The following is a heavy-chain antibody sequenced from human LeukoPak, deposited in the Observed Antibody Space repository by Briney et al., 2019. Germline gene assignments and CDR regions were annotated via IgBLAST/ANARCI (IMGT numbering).Heavy chain of an antibody. CDR3: AHSLIDILTGYSYDAFDI. CDR2: IYWNDDK. CDR1: GFSLSTSGVG. Sequence: ESGPTLVNPTQTLTLTCTFSGFSLSTSGVGVGWSRQPPVKALEWLALIYWNDDKRYSPSLKSRLTITKDTSKNQVVLTMTNMDPVDTATYYCAHSLIDILTGYSYDAFDIWGQGTMVTVSS. J-gene: IGHJ3*02. V-gene: IGHV2-5*01. D-gene: IGHD3-9*01.